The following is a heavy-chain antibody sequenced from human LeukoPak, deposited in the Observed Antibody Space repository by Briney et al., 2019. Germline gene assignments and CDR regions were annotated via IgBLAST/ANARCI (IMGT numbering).Heavy chain of an antibody. CDR3: AKDNGGWTFDY. Sequence: GGSLRLSCAASGFTFSSYAMSWVRQAPGKGLEWVSVISNSGGSTFYADSVKGRFTISRDNSKNTLYLQMNSLRAEDTAVYYCAKDNGGWTFDYWGQGTLVTVSS. CDR2: ISNSGGST. J-gene: IGHJ4*02. V-gene: IGHV3-23*01. CDR1: GFTFSSYA. D-gene: IGHD2-8*01.